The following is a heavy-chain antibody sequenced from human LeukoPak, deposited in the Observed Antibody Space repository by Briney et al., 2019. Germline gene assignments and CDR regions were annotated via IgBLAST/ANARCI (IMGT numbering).Heavy chain of an antibody. CDR3: AREARGS. V-gene: IGHV3-21*01. Sequence: PGGSLRLSCAASGFTFSSYSMNWVRQAPGKGLEWVSSVSSSSSYIYYGDSVKGRFTISRDNAKNSLYLQMNSLRAEDTAVYYCAREARGSWGQGTLVTVSS. J-gene: IGHJ4*02. CDR1: GFTFSSYS. CDR2: VSSSSSYI. D-gene: IGHD3-16*01.